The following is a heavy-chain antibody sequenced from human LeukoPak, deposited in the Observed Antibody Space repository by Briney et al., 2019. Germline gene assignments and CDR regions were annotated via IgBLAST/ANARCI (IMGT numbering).Heavy chain of an antibody. V-gene: IGHV1-2*06. D-gene: IGHD3-3*01. Sequence: GASVKVSCKASGYTFTGYYMHWVRQAPGQGLEWMGRINPNSGGTNYAQKFQGRVTMTRDTSISTAYMELSRLRSDDTAVYYCARPITIFPYYMDVWGKGTTVTVSS. J-gene: IGHJ6*03. CDR2: INPNSGGT. CDR1: GYTFTGYY. CDR3: ARPITIFPYYMDV.